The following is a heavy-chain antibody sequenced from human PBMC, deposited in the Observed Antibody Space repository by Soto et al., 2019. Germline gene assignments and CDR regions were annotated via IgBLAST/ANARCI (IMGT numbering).Heavy chain of an antibody. D-gene: IGHD5-18*01. CDR3: ARVEEDSYGYEVSVY. J-gene: IGHJ4*02. CDR1: GYTFTSYG. Sequence: QVQLVQSGAEVKKPGASVKVSCKASGYTFTSYGIIWVRQAPGPGLAWMGWISAYNGNTNYAQKLQGRVTMTTDTSTSTAYMELRSLRSDDTAVYYCARVEEDSYGYEVSVYWGQGTLVTVSS. CDR2: ISAYNGNT. V-gene: IGHV1-18*01.